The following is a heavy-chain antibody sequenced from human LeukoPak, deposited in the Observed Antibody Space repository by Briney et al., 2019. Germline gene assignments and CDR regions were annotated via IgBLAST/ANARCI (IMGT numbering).Heavy chain of an antibody. J-gene: IGHJ3*02. CDR2: IKQDGREK. CDR1: GFIFSNYW. Sequence: GGSLRLSCAASGFIFSNYWMSWVRQAPGKGLEWVANIKQDGREKDFVDSVKGRFSISRDNAKKSLYLQVNSLRAEDTAVYYCARVYSSSSGKNAFDIWGHGTMVTVSS. V-gene: IGHV3-7*03. D-gene: IGHD6-6*01. CDR3: ARVYSSSSGKNAFDI.